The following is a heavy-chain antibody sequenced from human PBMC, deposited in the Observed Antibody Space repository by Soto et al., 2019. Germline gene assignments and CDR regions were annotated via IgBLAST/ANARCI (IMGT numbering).Heavy chain of an antibody. J-gene: IGHJ3*02. CDR3: ARYCSSTSCYKSLGPAFDI. V-gene: IGHV4-31*03. CDR2: IYCSGST. Sequence: PAETLSLTCTVSGGSIISGGYYFSGMGQHPGRGLEWIGYIYCSGSTYYNPSLKSRVTISVDTSKNQFSLKLSSVTAADTAVYYCARYCSSTSCYKSLGPAFDIWGQGTMVTVSS. D-gene: IGHD2-2*02. CDR1: GGSIISGGYY.